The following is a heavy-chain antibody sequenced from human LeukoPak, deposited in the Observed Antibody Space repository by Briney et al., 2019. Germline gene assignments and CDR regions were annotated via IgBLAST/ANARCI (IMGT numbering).Heavy chain of an antibody. CDR1: GFTFSSYG. CDR2: IWYDGSNK. D-gene: IGHD6-6*01. Sequence: GRSLRLXCAASGFTFSSYGMHWVRQAPGKGLEWVAVIWYDGSNKYYADSVKGRFTISRDNSKNTLYLQMNSLRAEDTAVYYCAKARRYSSSAFDYWGQGTLVTVSS. V-gene: IGHV3-33*06. CDR3: AKARRYSSSAFDY. J-gene: IGHJ4*02.